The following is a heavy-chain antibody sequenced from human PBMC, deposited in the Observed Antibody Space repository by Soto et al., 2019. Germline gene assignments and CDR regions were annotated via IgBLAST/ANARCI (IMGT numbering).Heavy chain of an antibody. Sequence: EVQLVESGGGLVQPGESLKLSCAVSGFTFSGSAMHWVRQASGKGLEWVGRIRSKANNYATAYAASVKGRFTISRDDSKNTAYLQMNSLKGENTAVYYCTRAYGDYVRDYWGQGTLVTVSS. V-gene: IGHV3-73*01. J-gene: IGHJ4*02. CDR1: GFTFSGSA. CDR3: TRAYGDYVRDY. D-gene: IGHD4-17*01. CDR2: IRSKANNYAT.